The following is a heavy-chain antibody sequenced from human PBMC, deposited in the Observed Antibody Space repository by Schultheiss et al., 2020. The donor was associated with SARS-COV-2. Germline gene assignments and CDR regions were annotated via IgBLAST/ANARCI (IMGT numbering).Heavy chain of an antibody. CDR3: AGSYSSGWYSPDYYYYGMDV. Sequence: ASVKVSCEASGYIFTSYGISWVRQAPGQGLEWMGWISPYNGNTNYAQKLQGRVTMTTDASTSTAYMELSSLRSEDTAVYYCAGSYSSGWYSPDYYYYGMDVWGQGTTVTVSS. D-gene: IGHD6-19*01. CDR1: GYIFTSYG. J-gene: IGHJ6*02. CDR2: ISPYNGNT. V-gene: IGHV1-18*01.